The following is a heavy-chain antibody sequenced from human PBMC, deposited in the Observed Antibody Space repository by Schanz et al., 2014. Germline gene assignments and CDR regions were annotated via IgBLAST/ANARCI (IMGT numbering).Heavy chain of an antibody. D-gene: IGHD2-2*02. CDR2: MSGSGSTA. J-gene: IGHJ4*02. Sequence: EVQLVESGGGLVQPGGSLRLSCAASGFTVSNSYIHWVRQAPGKGLEWVSGMSGSGSTADYADSVKGRFTISRDNAKNSLYLQMNSLRAEDTAVYYCAGGEYQLLYGNWGQGTLVTVSS. CDR1: GFTVSNSY. CDR3: AGGEYQLLYGN. V-gene: IGHV3-74*01.